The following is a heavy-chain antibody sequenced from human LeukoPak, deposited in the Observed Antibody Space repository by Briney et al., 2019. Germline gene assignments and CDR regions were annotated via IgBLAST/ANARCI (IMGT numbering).Heavy chain of an antibody. D-gene: IGHD3-3*01. Sequence: SETLSLTCSVSDGSINSYYWNWIRRPPGKGLEWIGEINHSGSTNYNPSLKSRVTISVDTSKNQFSLKLSSVTAADTAVYYCASATIFGVVTTSWGQGTLVTVSS. J-gene: IGHJ5*02. CDR3: ASATIFGVVTTS. V-gene: IGHV4-34*01. CDR1: DGSINSYY. CDR2: INHSGST.